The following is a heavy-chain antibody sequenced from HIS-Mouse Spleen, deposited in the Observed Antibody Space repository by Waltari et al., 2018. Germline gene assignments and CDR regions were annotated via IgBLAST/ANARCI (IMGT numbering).Heavy chain of an antibody. CDR2: IYYSGST. CDR3: AREIPYSSSWYDWYFDL. J-gene: IGHJ2*01. V-gene: IGHV4-39*07. Sequence: QLQLQESGPGLVKPSETLSLTCTVSVGSISSSSYYCVWSRQPPGKGLEWIGSIYYSGSTYYNPSLKSRVTISVDTSKNQFSLKLSSVTAADTAVYYCAREIPYSSSWYDWYFDLWGRGTLVTVSS. CDR1: VGSISSSSYY. D-gene: IGHD6-13*01.